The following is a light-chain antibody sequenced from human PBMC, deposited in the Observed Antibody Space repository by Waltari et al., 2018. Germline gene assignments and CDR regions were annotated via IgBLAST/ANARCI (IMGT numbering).Light chain of an antibody. CDR2: QDT. CDR1: KLEDKY. CDR3: QAWDRNTYVV. V-gene: IGLV3-1*01. Sequence: SYELTQPPSVSVSPGQTASITCSGYKLEDKYASRYQQKPGQSPVLVIYQDTRRPSGIPERFSGSTSGNTATLTISGTQALDEADYYCQAWDRNTYVVFGGGTKLTVL. J-gene: IGLJ2*01.